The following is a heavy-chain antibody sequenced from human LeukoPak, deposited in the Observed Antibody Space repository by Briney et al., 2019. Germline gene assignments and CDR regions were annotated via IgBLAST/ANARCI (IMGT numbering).Heavy chain of an antibody. J-gene: IGHJ4*02. Sequence: GGSLRLSCAASGFTFSNYGMHWVRQAPGKGLEWVAVISYDGSNKFYADSVKGRFTISRDNSKNTLYLQMNSLRAEDTAVYYCAKIADYYDSSGYYKRTYFDYWGQGTLVTVSS. CDR1: GFTFSNYG. V-gene: IGHV3-30*18. D-gene: IGHD3-22*01. CDR3: AKIADYYDSSGYYKRTYFDY. CDR2: ISYDGSNK.